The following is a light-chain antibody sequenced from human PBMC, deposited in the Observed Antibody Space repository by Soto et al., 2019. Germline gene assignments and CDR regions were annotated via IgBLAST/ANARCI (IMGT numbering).Light chain of an antibody. V-gene: IGKV3-15*01. Sequence: EIVMTQSPDTLSVSPGERATLSCRASQSVSTNLAWYQQKPGQAPRLLMYGASTRATGIPARFSGSGSGTEFTLTISSLQSEDFAVYYCQQYNKWPPWTFGQGTKVDI. CDR3: QQYNKWPPWT. J-gene: IGKJ1*01. CDR1: QSVSTN. CDR2: GAS.